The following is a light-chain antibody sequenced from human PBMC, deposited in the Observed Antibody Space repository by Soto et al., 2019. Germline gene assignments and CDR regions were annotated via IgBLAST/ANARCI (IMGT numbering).Light chain of an antibody. CDR3: QQYNDWLT. Sequence: EIVMTQSPATLSVSPGERATLSCRASQSVRGNLAWYQQKPGQSPRLLIYGASTRATGIPARFSGSGSGTEFTLTISSLQSEDFAVYYCQQYNDWLTFGGGTKVDIK. J-gene: IGKJ4*01. CDR2: GAS. V-gene: IGKV3D-15*01. CDR1: QSVRGN.